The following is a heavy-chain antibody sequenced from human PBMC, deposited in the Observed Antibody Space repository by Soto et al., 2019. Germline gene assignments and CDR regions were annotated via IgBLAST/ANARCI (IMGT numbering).Heavy chain of an antibody. CDR1: GYTFNDLG. V-gene: IGHV1-18*01. Sequence: QVHLLQSGAEVQKPGASVKVSCKTSGYTFNDLGITWVRQAPGLGLEWLGWIYSKAGKMNFSPKFQNRVIMTTDTSTSTAFMELTSLTFDGSAIYFCARDIALDIVYWGQGTLVTVS. J-gene: IGHJ4*02. CDR2: IYSKAGKM. D-gene: IGHD2-15*01. CDR3: ARDIALDIVY.